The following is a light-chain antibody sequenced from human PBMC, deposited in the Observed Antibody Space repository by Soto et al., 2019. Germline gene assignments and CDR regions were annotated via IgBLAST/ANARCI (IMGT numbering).Light chain of an antibody. CDR1: KSISSY. J-gene: IGKJ1*01. V-gene: IGKV1-39*01. CDR3: QQTSSTPRT. Sequence: DIQMTQSPSSLSASVGDRVTITSREIKSISSYLNWHQQKPGKAPKLLIYGASDLQSGVPSRFSGSGSGTDFTLTISSLQPEDFATYYCQQTSSTPRTFGQGTKVEIK. CDR2: GAS.